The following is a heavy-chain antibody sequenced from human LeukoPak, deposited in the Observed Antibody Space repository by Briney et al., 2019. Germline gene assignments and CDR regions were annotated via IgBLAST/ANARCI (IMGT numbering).Heavy chain of an antibody. CDR3: TRNPGMDV. CDR1: GFTFSTYW. Sequence: GGSLRLSCAASGFTFSTYWMHWVRQAPGKGLVWVSRINGDGSSSTYADSVKGRFIISRDNAKNTPYLQMNSLRTEDTAVYYCTRNPGMDVWGQGTTVTVSS. V-gene: IGHV3-74*01. J-gene: IGHJ6*02. CDR2: INGDGSSS.